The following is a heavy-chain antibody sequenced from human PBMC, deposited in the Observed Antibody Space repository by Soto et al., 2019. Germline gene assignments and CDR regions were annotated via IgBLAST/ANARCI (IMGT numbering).Heavy chain of an antibody. D-gene: IGHD1-26*01. Sequence: EVQLLESGGGLVQPGGSLRLSCAASGFTFSSYAMSWVRQAPGKGLEWVSAISGSGGYTYYADSVKGRFTISRDNSKNTLYLQLNSLRAEDTAVYYCAKDDVEWPHYFDYWGQGTLVTVSS. CDR2: ISGSGGYT. V-gene: IGHV3-23*01. CDR3: AKDDVEWPHYFDY. J-gene: IGHJ4*02. CDR1: GFTFSSYA.